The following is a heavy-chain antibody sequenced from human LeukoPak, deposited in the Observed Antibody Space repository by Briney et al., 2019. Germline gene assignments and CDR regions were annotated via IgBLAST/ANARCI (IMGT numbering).Heavy chain of an antibody. J-gene: IGHJ4*02. D-gene: IGHD3-3*01. CDR3: ARCITIFGVVDY. CDR2: IYTSGST. V-gene: IGHV4-4*07. Sequence: SETLSLTCTVSGGSISSYYWSWIRRPAGKGLEWIGRIYTSGSTNYNPSLKSRVTMSVDTSKNQFSLKLSSVTAADTAVYYCARCITIFGVVDYWRQGTLVTVSS. CDR1: GGSISSYY.